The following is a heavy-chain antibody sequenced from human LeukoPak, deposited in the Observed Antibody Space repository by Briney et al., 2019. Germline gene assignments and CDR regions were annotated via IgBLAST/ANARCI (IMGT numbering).Heavy chain of an antibody. CDR2: ISSSGSTI. CDR3: ARVSSSWYYYFDY. J-gene: IGHJ4*02. Sequence: GGSLRLSCAASGFTFSDYYMSWIRQAPGKGLEWVSYISSSGSTIYYADSVKGRFTISRDYSKNTLYLQMNSLRAEDTAVYYCARVSSSWYYYFDYWGQGTLVTVSS. D-gene: IGHD6-13*01. CDR1: GFTFSDYY. V-gene: IGHV3-11*04.